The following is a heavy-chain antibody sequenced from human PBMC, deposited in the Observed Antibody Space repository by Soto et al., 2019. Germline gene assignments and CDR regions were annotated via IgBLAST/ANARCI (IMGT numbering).Heavy chain of an antibody. D-gene: IGHD3-3*01. CDR1: GGSISSYY. Sequence: PSETLSLTCTVSGGSISSYYWSWIRQPPGKGLEWIGYIYYSGSTNYNPSLKSRVTISVDTSKNQFSLKLSSVTAADTAVYYCARSSFTIFGVASFDYWGQGTLVTVSS. J-gene: IGHJ4*02. CDR3: ARSSFTIFGVASFDY. V-gene: IGHV4-59*01. CDR2: IYYSGST.